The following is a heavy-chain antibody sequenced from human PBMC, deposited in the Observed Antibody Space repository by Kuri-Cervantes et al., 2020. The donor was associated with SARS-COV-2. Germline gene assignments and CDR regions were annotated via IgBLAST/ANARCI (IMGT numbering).Heavy chain of an antibody. Sequence: GESLKISCAAPGFTFSSYEMNWVRQAPGKGLEWVSYISSSGSTIYYADSVKGRFTISRDNAKNSVYLQMNSLRAEDTAVYFCSRDGKTTAVWNYDYYGLDVLGQGTTVTVSS. CDR3: SRDGKTTAVWNYDYYGLDV. J-gene: IGHJ6*02. CDR2: ISSSGSTI. V-gene: IGHV3-48*03. CDR1: GFTFSSYE. D-gene: IGHD1/OR15-1a*01.